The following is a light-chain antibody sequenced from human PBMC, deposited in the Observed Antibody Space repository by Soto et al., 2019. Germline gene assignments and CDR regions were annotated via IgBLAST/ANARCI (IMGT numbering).Light chain of an antibody. V-gene: IGKV1-9*01. Sequence: DIQLTQSPSFLSASVGDRVTITCRASQGISTYLAWYQQKPGKAPQLLIYAASTLQSGVPSRFSGSGSGTEFTLTISSLQPEDFATYYCQQLNSYFGPGTRLEIK. J-gene: IGKJ5*01. CDR3: QQLNSY. CDR1: QGISTY. CDR2: AAS.